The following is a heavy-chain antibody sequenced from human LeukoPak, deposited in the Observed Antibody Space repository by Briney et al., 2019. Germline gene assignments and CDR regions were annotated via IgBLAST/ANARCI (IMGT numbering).Heavy chain of an antibody. CDR3: ARRGVQGGLFVRKAERGFDY. J-gene: IGHJ4*02. Sequence: PSETLSLTCTVSGVSISSSSYYWGWIRQPPGQGLEWIGSIYYSGSTYYNPSLKSRVTISVDTSKNQFSLKLSSVTAADTAVYYCARRGVQGGLFVRKAERGFDYWGQGTLVTVSS. V-gene: IGHV4-39*01. CDR1: GVSISSSSYY. CDR2: IYYSGST. D-gene: IGHD1-1*01.